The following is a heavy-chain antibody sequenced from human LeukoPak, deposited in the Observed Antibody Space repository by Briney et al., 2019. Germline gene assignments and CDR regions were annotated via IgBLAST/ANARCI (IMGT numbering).Heavy chain of an antibody. CDR2: INPNSGGT. Sequence: ASVKVSCKASGYTFTVYYMHWVRQAPGQGLEWMGWINPNSGGTNYAQKFQGRVTMTRDTSISTAYMELSRLRSDDTAVYYCARVRDYGDSRDAFDIWGQGTMVTVSS. V-gene: IGHV1-2*02. J-gene: IGHJ3*02. D-gene: IGHD4-17*01. CDR3: ARVRDYGDSRDAFDI. CDR1: GYTFTVYY.